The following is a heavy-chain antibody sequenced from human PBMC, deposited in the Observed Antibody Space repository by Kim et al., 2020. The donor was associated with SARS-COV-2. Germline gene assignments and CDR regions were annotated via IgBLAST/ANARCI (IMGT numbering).Heavy chain of an antibody. V-gene: IGHV4-34*01. CDR3: ARGVVSGYSYAIYYYGMDV. CDR2: INHSGST. D-gene: IGHD5-18*01. CDR1: GGSFSGYY. J-gene: IGHJ6*02. Sequence: SETLSLTCAVYGGSFSGYYWSWIRQPPGKGLEWIGEINHSGSTNYNPSLKSRVTISVDTSKNQFSLKLSSVTAADTAVYYCARGVVSGYSYAIYYYGMDVWGQGTTVTVSS.